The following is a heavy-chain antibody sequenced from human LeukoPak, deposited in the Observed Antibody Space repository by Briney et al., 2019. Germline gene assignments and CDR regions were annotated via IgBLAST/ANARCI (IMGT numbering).Heavy chain of an antibody. CDR2: ISWNSGSI. J-gene: IGHJ4*02. CDR3: AKDTGTGYQTYYFDY. D-gene: IGHD3/OR15-3a*01. Sequence: PGGSLRLSCAASGFTFDDYAMHWVRQAPGKGLEWVSGISWNSGSIGYADSVKGRFTISRDNAKNSLYLQMNSLRAEDTALYYCAKDTGTGYQTYYFDYWGQGTLVTVSS. CDR1: GFTFDDYA. V-gene: IGHV3-9*01.